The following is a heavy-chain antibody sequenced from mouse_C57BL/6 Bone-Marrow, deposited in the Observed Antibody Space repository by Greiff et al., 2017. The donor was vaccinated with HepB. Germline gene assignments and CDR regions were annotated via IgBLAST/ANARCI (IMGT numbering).Heavy chain of an antibody. CDR1: GFTFSDFY. J-gene: IGHJ1*03. CDR2: SRNKANDYTT. V-gene: IGHV7-1*01. CDR3: ARDADYYGSRYWYMDV. D-gene: IGHD1-1*01. Sequence: EVKLLESGGGLVQSGRSLRLSCATSGFTFSDFYMEWVRQAPGQGLEWIAASRNKANDYTTEYSASVKGRFIVSRDTSQSILYLQMNALRAEDTASYYCARDADYYGSRYWYMDVWGTGTTVTVSS.